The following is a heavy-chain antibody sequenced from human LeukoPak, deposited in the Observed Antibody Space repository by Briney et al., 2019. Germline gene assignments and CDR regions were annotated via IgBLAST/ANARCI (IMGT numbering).Heavy chain of an antibody. CDR2: IYHSGST. CDR1: GYSISSGYY. J-gene: IGHJ6*02. V-gene: IGHV4-38-2*02. CDR3: ARDEIAAAGTLWTYYYYGMDV. D-gene: IGHD6-13*01. Sequence: SETLSLTCTVSGYSISSGYYWGWIRQPPGKGLEWIGSIYHSGSTYYNPSLKSRVTISVDTSKNQFSLKLSSVTAADTAVYYCARDEIAAAGTLWTYYYYGMDVWGQGTTVTVSS.